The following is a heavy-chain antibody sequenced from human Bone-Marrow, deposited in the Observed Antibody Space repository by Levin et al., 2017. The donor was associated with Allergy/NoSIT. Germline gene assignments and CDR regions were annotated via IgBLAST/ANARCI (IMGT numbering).Heavy chain of an antibody. D-gene: IGHD2-21*01. Sequence: GGSLRLSCAASGFTFSSYAMSWVRQAPGKGLEWVSSLSRSGGTTYYADSVKGRFTISRDNFRNTLYLQMSSLRVEDTAVYYCANGPPKNPTYPDAFEIWGQGTMVTVSA. CDR1: GFTFSSYA. V-gene: IGHV3-23*01. CDR2: LSRSGGTT. J-gene: IGHJ3*02. CDR3: ANGPPKNPTYPDAFEI.